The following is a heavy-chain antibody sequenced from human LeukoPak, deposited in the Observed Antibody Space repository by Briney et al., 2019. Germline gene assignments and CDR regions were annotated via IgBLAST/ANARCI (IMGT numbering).Heavy chain of an antibody. CDR3: ATAVRGYYYYMDV. CDR1: GYTLTELS. J-gene: IGHJ6*03. V-gene: IGHV1-24*01. Sequence: ASVKVSCKVSGYTLTELSMHWVRQAPGKGLEWMGGFDPEDGETIYAQKFQGRVTMTEDTSTDTAYMELSSLRSEDTAVFYCATAVRGYYYYMDVWGKGTTVTVSS. CDR2: FDPEDGET. D-gene: IGHD4-23*01.